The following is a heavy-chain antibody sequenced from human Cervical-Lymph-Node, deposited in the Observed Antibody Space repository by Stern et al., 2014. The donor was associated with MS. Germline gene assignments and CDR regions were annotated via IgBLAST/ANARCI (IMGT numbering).Heavy chain of an antibody. CDR2: INRDGSGT. J-gene: IGHJ4*02. Sequence: VKLLASGGAVVQPGGGLRLSCGASGFNLRDYWMHWVRQFPEKGLFWVSQINRDGSGTSYADSVKGRFSISRDNTKNMLYLRMTSLRAEDTAVYYCARGVGDYWGQGARVTVSS. CDR1: GFNLRDYW. V-gene: IGHV3-74*02. D-gene: IGHD3-16*01. CDR3: ARGVGDY.